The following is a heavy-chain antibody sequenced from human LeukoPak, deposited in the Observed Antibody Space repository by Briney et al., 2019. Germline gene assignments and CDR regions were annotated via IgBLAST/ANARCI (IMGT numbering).Heavy chain of an antibody. V-gene: IGHV3-21*01. CDR3: ARSYMIAYAFDI. J-gene: IGHJ3*02. D-gene: IGHD3-22*01. CDR1: GFTFSTYS. CDR2: ISSSSTYI. Sequence: GGSLRLSCAASGFTFSTYSMNWVRQAPGKGLEWVSSISSSSTYIYYADSLKGRFTISRDNAKNSLYLQMNSLRAEDTAVYYCARSYMIAYAFDIWGQVTMITVSS.